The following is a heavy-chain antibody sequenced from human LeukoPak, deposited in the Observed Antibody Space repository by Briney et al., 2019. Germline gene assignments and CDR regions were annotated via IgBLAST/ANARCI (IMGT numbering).Heavy chain of an antibody. CDR1: GGSISSSS. V-gene: IGHV3-48*01. Sequence: ETLSLTCTVSGGSISSSSYYWGWIRQAPGKGLEWVSYISSSTSTIYYADSVKGRFTISRDNAKNSLYLQMNSLRAEDTAVYYCAKGGSSSSGAYWGQGTLVTVSS. J-gene: IGHJ4*02. D-gene: IGHD6-6*01. CDR3: AKGGSSSSGAY. CDR2: ISSSTSTI.